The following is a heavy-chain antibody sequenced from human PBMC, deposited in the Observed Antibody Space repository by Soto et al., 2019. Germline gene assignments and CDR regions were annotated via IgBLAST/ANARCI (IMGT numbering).Heavy chain of an antibody. CDR3: GRELLVTIFGVVTRDGMDV. CDR2: IYGGGST. Sequence: EVQLAETGGGLIQPGGSLRLSCAASGFTVSSSYMSWVRQAPGKGLEWVSVIYGGGSTFYADSVRGRFTISRDNSKNTLYLQMNSLRAEDTAVYYCGRELLVTIFGVVTRDGMDVWGQGTTVTVSS. CDR1: GFTVSSSY. V-gene: IGHV3-53*02. D-gene: IGHD3-3*01. J-gene: IGHJ6*02.